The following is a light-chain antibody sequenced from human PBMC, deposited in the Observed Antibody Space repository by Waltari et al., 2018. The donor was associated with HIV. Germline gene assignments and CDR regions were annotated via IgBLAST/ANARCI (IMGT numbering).Light chain of an antibody. J-gene: IGKJ1*01. CDR2: GAS. CDR1: QTVSSSS. CDR3: QQYGSSVWT. Sequence: EIVLTQSPDTVSLSPGERVTLSCRASQTVSSSSLAWHQQKPGQAPRLLIYGASSRATGMPDRFSGSGSGTDFTLTISRLEPEDFAVYYCQQYGSSVWTFGQGTKVEI. V-gene: IGKV3-20*01.